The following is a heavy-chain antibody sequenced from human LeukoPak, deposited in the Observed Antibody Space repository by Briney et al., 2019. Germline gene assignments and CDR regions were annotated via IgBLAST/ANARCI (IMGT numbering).Heavy chain of an antibody. CDR1: GFTFNSYG. Sequence: GGSLRLSCAASGFTFNSYGMHWVRQAPGKGLEWVAVIWYDGSNKYYADSVKGRFTISRDNSKNTLYLQMNSLRAEDTAVYYCARDLYDSGGYYFSYYYYYYMDVWGKGTTVTVSS. D-gene: IGHD3-22*01. CDR3: ARDLYDSGGYYFSYYYYYYMDV. V-gene: IGHV3-33*01. CDR2: IWYDGSNK. J-gene: IGHJ6*03.